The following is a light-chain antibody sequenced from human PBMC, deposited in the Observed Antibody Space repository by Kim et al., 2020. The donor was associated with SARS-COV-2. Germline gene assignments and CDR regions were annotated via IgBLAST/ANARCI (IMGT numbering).Light chain of an antibody. CDR3: CSYAGSVV. J-gene: IGLJ2*01. CDR1: SSDVGGYNY. Sequence: QSALTQPRSVSGSPGQSVTISCTGTSSDVGGYNYVSWYQQHPGKAPKLMIYDVSKRPSGVPDRFSGSKSGTTASLTVSGLQAEDEADYYCCSYAGSVVFGGGTQLTVL. CDR2: DVS. V-gene: IGLV2-11*01.